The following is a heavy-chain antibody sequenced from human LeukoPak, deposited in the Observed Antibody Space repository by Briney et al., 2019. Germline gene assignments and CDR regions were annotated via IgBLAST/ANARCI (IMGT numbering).Heavy chain of an antibody. V-gene: IGHV4-34*01. CDR2: INHSGST. D-gene: IGHD3-10*02. Sequence: ASETLSLTCTVSGGSISSYYWNWIRQPAGKGLEWIGEINHSGSTNYNPSLKSRVTISVDTSKNQFSLKLSSVTAADTAVYYCATKFGELYNWFDPWGQGTLVTVSS. CDR3: ATKFGELYNWFDP. CDR1: GGSISSYY. J-gene: IGHJ5*02.